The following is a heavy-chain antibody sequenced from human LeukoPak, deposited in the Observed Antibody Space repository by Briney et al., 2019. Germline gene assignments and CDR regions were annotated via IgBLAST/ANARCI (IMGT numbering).Heavy chain of an antibody. V-gene: IGHV3-30*18. CDR2: VSHDESNK. CDR1: GFTFSSYG. CDR3: AKDQCSGGSCYSGIGWDY. J-gene: IGHJ4*02. D-gene: IGHD2-15*01. Sequence: PGGSLRLSCAASGFTFSSYGIHWVRQAPGKGLEWVAVVSHDESNKYYADSVKGRFTISRDNSKNTLYLQMNSLRAEDTAVYYCAKDQCSGGSCYSGIGWDYWGQGTLVTVSS.